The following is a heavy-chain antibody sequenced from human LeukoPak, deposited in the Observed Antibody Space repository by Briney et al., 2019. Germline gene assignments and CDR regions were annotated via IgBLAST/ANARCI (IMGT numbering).Heavy chain of an antibody. J-gene: IGHJ3*02. CDR1: GFTFSSYS. D-gene: IGHD6-6*01. CDR2: ISSSSSYI. V-gene: IGHV3-21*01. CDR3: AKDRGYSSSSDDAFDI. Sequence: GGSLRLSCAASGFTFSSYSMNWVRQAPGKGLEWVSSISSSSSYIYYADSVKGRFTISRDNAKNSLYLQMNSLRTEDTAVYYCAKDRGYSSSSDDAFDIWGQGTMVTVSS.